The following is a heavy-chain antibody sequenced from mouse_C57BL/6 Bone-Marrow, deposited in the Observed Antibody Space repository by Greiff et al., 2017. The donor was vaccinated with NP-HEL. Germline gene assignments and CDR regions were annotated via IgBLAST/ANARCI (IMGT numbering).Heavy chain of an antibody. CDR1: GYSITSDY. J-gene: IGHJ2*01. CDR2: ISYSGST. Sequence: DVKLVESGPGLAKPSQTLSLTCSVTGYSITSDYWNWIRKFPGNKLEYMGYISYSGSTYYNPSLKSRISITRDTSKNQYYLQLNSVTTEDTATYYCARCKTIHRCYFDYWGQGTTLTVSS. CDR3: ARCKTIHRCYFDY. D-gene: IGHD1-1*02. V-gene: IGHV3-8*01.